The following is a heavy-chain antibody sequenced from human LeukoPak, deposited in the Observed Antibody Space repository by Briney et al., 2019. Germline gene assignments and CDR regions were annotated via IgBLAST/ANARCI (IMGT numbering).Heavy chain of an antibody. CDR3: ARVKSYCSSTSCHQPVGYYYYYMDV. Sequence: GGSLRLSCAASGFTFSSYWMSWVRQAPGKGLEWVANIKQDGSEKYYVDSVKGRFTISRDNAQNSLYLQMNSLRAEDTAVYYCARVKSYCSSTSCHQPVGYYYYYMDVWGKGTTVTVSS. J-gene: IGHJ6*03. CDR2: IKQDGSEK. V-gene: IGHV3-7*01. D-gene: IGHD2-2*01. CDR1: GFTFSSYW.